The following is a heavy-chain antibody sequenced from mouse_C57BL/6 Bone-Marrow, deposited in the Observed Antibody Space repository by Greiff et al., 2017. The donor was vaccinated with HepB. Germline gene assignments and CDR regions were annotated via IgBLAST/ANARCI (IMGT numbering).Heavy chain of an antibody. D-gene: IGHD2-4*01. CDR3: TTEDYEYCAY. V-gene: IGHV14-4*01. J-gene: IGHJ3*01. Sequence: EVQLQQSGAELVRPGASVKLSCTASGFNIKDDYMHWVKQRPEQGLEWIGWIDPENGDTEYASKFQGKATITADTSSNTAYRQLSSLTSEDTAVYYCTTEDYEYCAYWGQGTLVTVSA. CDR2: IDPENGDT. CDR1: GFNIKDDY.